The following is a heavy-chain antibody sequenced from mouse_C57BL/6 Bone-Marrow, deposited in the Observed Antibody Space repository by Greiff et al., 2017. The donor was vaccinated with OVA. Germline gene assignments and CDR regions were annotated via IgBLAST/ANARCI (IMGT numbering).Heavy chain of an antibody. CDR2: IYPGSGNT. Sequence: VQLQQSGAELVRPGASVKLSCKASGYTFTDYYINWVKQRPGQGLEWIARIYPGSGNTYYNEKFKGKATLTAEKSSSTAYMQLSSLTSEDSAVYFCARSHLFAYWGQGTLVTVSA. J-gene: IGHJ3*01. V-gene: IGHV1-76*01. CDR3: ARSHLFAY. CDR1: GYTFTDYY.